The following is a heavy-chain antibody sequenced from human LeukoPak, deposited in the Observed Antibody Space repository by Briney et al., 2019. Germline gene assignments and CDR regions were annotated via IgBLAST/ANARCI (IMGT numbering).Heavy chain of an antibody. V-gene: IGHV3-48*03. D-gene: IGHD3-16*01. CDR2: LTSSGSTI. CDR1: GFTFSSYE. J-gene: IGHJ4*02. Sequence: GGSLRLSCAASGFTFSSYEMNWVRQAPGKGLEWVSYLTSSGSTIYYAASVKGRFTISRDNAKNSLYLQMNSLKAEDTAVYYCARGAAGGCPDYWGQGTLVTVSS. CDR3: ARGAAGGCPDY.